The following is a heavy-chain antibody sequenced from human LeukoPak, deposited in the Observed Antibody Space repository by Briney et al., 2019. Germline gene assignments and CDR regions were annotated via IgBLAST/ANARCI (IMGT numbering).Heavy chain of an antibody. CDR2: INPSDSDT. Sequence: GESLKISCEASGYTFTNYWIGWVRQMPGKGLEWMGIINPSDSDTRYSPSFQGQVTISADKSISTAYLQWSSLKASDTAMYYCARRGHYDSSERPGDYWGQGTLVTVSS. J-gene: IGHJ4*02. CDR3: ARRGHYDSSERPGDY. V-gene: IGHV5-51*01. CDR1: GYTFTNYW. D-gene: IGHD3-22*01.